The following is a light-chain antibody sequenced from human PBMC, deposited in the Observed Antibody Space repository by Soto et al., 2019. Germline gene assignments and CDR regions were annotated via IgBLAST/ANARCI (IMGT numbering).Light chain of an antibody. CDR2: GAS. Sequence: DIVMTQSPATLSVSPGERATLSCRASQTISSNLAWYQQKPGQTPRLLIYGASTRAAGIPARFSGSGSGTAFTRTITSLQHEDIPKYYCQQTKNSPPFIFDTRTKVDIK. J-gene: IGKJ3*01. V-gene: IGKV3-15*01. CDR1: QTISSN. CDR3: QQTKNSPPFI.